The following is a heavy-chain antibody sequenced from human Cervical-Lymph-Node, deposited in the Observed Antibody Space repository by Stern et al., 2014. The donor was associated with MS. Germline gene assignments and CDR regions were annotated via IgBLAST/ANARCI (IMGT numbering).Heavy chain of an antibody. CDR2: IYTSGST. D-gene: IGHD1-14*01. J-gene: IGHJ4*02. CDR1: GGSISSGSYY. Sequence: QLQLQESGPGLVKPSQTLSLTCTVSGGSISSGSYYWSWIRQPAGKGLEWIGRIYTSGSTNYNPSLKSRVTISVDTSKTHSSLKLSSVTAADTAVYYCARDNPTSSYRYYFDYWGQGTLVTVSS. CDR3: ARDNPTSSYRYYFDY. V-gene: IGHV4-61*02.